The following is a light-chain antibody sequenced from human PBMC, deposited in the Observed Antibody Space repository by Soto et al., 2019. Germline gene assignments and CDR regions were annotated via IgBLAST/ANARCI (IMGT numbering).Light chain of an antibody. CDR1: ESINNR. Sequence: DMQMTQSPSTLSASVGDRVTIXXRASESINNRLAWYQQKPGRAPNLXIYKASILESGVPSRFSGSGSGTEFSLTISSLHPDDFATYYCQHCNTYSSTFGQGTKVDIK. J-gene: IGKJ1*01. CDR3: QHCNTYSST. V-gene: IGKV1-5*03. CDR2: KAS.